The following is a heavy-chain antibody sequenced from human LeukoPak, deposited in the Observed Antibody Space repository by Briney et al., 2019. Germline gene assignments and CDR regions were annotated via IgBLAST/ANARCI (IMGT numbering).Heavy chain of an antibody. CDR1: GGSISNNY. V-gene: IGHV4-59*01. J-gene: IGHJ5*02. Sequence: SETLSLTCTVSGGSISNNYWSWIRQPPGKGLEWIGYIYYSGSTKYNPSLKSRVTISLDTSKIQFSLKLSSVTAADTAVYYCATSPVVRGDEYWFDPWGQGTLVTVSS. D-gene: IGHD3-10*01. CDR2: IYYSGST. CDR3: ATSPVVRGDEYWFDP.